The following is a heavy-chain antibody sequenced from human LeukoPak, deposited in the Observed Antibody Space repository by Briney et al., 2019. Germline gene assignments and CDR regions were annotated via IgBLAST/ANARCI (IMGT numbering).Heavy chain of an antibody. D-gene: IGHD2-15*01. CDR3: ARDDCSGGSCRYYYYGMDV. CDR1: GFTFSSYG. Sequence: GGSLRLSCAASGFTFSSYGMHWVRQAPGKGLEWVAVIWYDGSNKYYADSVKGRFTISRDNSKNTLYLQMNSLRAEDTAVYYCARDDCSGGSCRYYYYGMDVWGQGTTVTVSS. CDR2: IWYDGSNK. J-gene: IGHJ6*02. V-gene: IGHV3-33*01.